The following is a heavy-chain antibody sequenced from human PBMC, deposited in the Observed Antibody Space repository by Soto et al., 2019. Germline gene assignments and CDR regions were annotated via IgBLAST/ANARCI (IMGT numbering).Heavy chain of an antibody. CDR1: GYTFTSYY. D-gene: IGHD1-26*01. CDR3: ARDPGGVKDAFDF. V-gene: IGHV1-46*03. Sequence: ASVKVSCKASGYTFTSYYMHWVRQAPGQGLEWMGIINPSGGSTSYAQKFQGRVTMTRDTSTSTVYMDLRSLRSEDTAVYYCARDPGGVKDAFDFSGKGTMVTGSS. J-gene: IGHJ3*01. CDR2: INPSGGST.